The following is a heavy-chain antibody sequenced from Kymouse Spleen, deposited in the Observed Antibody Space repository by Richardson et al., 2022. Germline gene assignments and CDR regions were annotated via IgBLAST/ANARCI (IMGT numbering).Heavy chain of an antibody. D-gene: IGHD3-10*01. J-gene: IGHJ6*02. CDR2: IYYSGST. V-gene: IGHV4-31*03. CDR3: ARDRGFGEFHYYYYYGMDV. CDR1: GGSISSGGYY. Sequence: QVQLQESGPGLVKPSQTLSLTCTVSGGSISSGGYYWSWIRQHPGKGLEWIGYIYYSGSTYYNPSLKSRVTISVDTSKNQFSLKLSSVTAADTAVYYCARDRGFGEFHYYYYYGMDVWGQGTTVTVSS.